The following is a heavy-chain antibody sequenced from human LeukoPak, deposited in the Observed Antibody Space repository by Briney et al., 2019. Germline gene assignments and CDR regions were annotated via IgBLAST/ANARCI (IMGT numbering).Heavy chain of an antibody. CDR1: GFTLSNAW. D-gene: IGHD2-21*02. Sequence: GGSLRLSCAASGFTLSNAWMSWVRQAPGKGLEWVGRIKSKSDSGTTDYAAPVKGRFTISRDDSKNTLFLQMNSLKTEDTAVYYCTSNLIHCGGDCYHFDYWGQGTLVTVSS. CDR3: TSNLIHCGGDCYHFDY. CDR2: IKSKSDSGTT. J-gene: IGHJ4*02. V-gene: IGHV3-15*01.